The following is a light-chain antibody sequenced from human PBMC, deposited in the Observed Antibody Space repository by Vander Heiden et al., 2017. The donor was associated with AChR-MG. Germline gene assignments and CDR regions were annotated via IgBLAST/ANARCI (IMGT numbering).Light chain of an antibody. J-gene: IGKJ1*01. V-gene: IGKV1-17*03. CDR1: QGINNY. CDR2: AAS. Sequence: DVQMTQSPSVVSASVGDRVTITCRASQGINNYLAWLQQKPGEVPRRLIYAASILQSGVPSRFSGSASGTEFTLIINNLQPEDFATYYCRQQNTCPRTFGQGTKVEI. CDR3: RQQNTCPRT.